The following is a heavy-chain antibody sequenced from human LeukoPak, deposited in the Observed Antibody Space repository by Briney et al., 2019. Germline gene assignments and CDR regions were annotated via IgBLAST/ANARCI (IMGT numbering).Heavy chain of an antibody. Sequence: SETLSLTCTVSGGSISSYYWSWIRQPPGKGLEWIGYIYYSGSTNYNPSLKSRVTISVDTSKNQFSLKLSSVTAADTAVYYCARGIKNRRDGYKPMPSGYYYMDVWGKGTTVTVSS. CDR2: IYYSGST. CDR3: ARGIKNRRDGYKPMPSGYYYMDV. J-gene: IGHJ6*03. D-gene: IGHD5-24*01. V-gene: IGHV4-59*01. CDR1: GGSISSYY.